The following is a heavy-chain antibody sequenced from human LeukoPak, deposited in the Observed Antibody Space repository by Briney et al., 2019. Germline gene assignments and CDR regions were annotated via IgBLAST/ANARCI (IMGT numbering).Heavy chain of an antibody. CDR2: MNPNSGNT. Sequence: APVKVSCKASGYTFSNYDVNWVRQAPGQGLEWMGWMNPNSGNTGYAQNFQGRVTMTRDTSINTAYMELSSLRSDDTAVYYCARAPPSWGFDYWGQGTLVTVSS. V-gene: IGHV1-8*01. D-gene: IGHD2-2*01. J-gene: IGHJ4*02. CDR1: GYTFSNYD. CDR3: ARAPPSWGFDY.